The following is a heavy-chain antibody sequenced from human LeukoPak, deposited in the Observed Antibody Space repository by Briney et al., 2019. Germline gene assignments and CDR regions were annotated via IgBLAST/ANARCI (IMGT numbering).Heavy chain of an antibody. CDR1: GLTVSSNY. V-gene: IGHV3-53*01. D-gene: IGHD3-16*01. CDR2: IYSGGSS. CDR3: AVGGRGDPGDY. J-gene: IGHJ4*02. Sequence: GGSLRLSCAASGLTVSSNYMSWVRQAPGKGLGWDSVIYSGGSSYYADSVKGRFTISRDNSKNTLYLQMNSLRAEDTAVYYCAVGGRGDPGDYWGQGTLVTVSS.